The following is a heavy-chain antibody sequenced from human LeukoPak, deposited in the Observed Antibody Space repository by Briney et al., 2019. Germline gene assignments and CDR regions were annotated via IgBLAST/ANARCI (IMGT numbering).Heavy chain of an antibody. J-gene: IGHJ4*02. CDR1: GYAFTSYG. V-gene: IGHV1-18*01. Sequence: ASVKVSCKASGYAFTSYGISWVRQAPGQGLEWMGWISAYNGNTNYAQKLQGRVTMTTDTSTSTAYMELRSLRSDDTAVYYCARDDYGAISGDYWGQGTLVTVSS. CDR2: ISAYNGNT. D-gene: IGHD4-17*01. CDR3: ARDDYGAISGDY.